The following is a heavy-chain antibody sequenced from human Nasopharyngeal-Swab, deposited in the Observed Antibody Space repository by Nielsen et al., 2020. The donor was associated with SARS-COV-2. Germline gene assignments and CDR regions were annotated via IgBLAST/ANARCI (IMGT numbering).Heavy chain of an antibody. J-gene: IGHJ4*02. D-gene: IGHD3-22*01. Sequence: GESLKISCAASGFTFSSYGMHWVRQAPGKGLEWVAVISYDGSNKYYADSVKGRFTISRDNSKNTLYLQMNSLRAEDTAVYYCAKLGYDSSDYSDFDYWGQGTLVTVSS. CDR2: ISYDGSNK. V-gene: IGHV3-30*18. CDR1: GFTFSSYG. CDR3: AKLGYDSSDYSDFDY.